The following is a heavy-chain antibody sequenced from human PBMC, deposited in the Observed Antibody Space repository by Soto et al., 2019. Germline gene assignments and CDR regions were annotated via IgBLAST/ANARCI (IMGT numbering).Heavy chain of an antibody. V-gene: IGHV4-31*03. CDR3: ARGRRMINWFDP. CDR2: IYYSGST. J-gene: IGHJ5*02. Sequence: SETLSLTCTVSGGSISSGGYYWSWIRQHPGKGLEWIGYIYYSGSTYCNPSLKSRVTISVDTSKNQFSLKLSSVTAADTAVYYCARGRRMINWFDPWGQGTLVTVSS. D-gene: IGHD3-16*01. CDR1: GGSISSGGYY.